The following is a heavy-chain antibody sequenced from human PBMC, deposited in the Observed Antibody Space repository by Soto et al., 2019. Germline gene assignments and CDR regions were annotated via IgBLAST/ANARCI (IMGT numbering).Heavy chain of an antibody. D-gene: IGHD3-10*01. J-gene: IGHJ6*02. CDR3: TTGGSGSFTYYYGMDV. CDR1: GFTFSNAW. Sequence: GGSLRLSCAASGFTFSNAWMSWVRQAPGKGLEWVGRIKSKTDGGTTDCAAPVKGRFTISRDDSKNTLYLQMNSLKTEDTAVYYCTTGGSGSFTYYYGMDVWGQGTTVTV. CDR2: IKSKTDGGTT. V-gene: IGHV3-15*01.